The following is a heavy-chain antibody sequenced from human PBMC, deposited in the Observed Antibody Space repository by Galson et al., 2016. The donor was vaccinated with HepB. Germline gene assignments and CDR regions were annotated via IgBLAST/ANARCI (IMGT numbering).Heavy chain of an antibody. D-gene: IGHD4-23*01. Sequence: SLRLSCAASGFTVSSNNMDWVRQAPGKGLEWVSVFYSSGKTAHADSVEGRFTVSRDTSKNMLFLQMNSLRAEDTAIYYCVREVYGGALDYWGQGTLVSVSS. CDR3: VREVYGGALDY. CDR1: GFTVSSNN. CDR2: FYSSGKT. V-gene: IGHV3-53*01. J-gene: IGHJ4*02.